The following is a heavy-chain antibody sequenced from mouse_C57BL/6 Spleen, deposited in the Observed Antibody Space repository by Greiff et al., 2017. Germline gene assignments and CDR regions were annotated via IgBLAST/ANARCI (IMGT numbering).Heavy chain of an antibody. V-gene: IGHV1-52*01. J-gene: IGHJ4*01. CDR3: ARGNSYAMDY. Sequence: QVHVKQPGAELVRPGSSVKLSCKASGYTFTSYWMHWVKQRPIQGLEWIGNIDPSDSETHYNQKFKDKATLTVDKSSSTAYMQLSSLTSEDSAVYYCARGNSYAMDYWGQGTSVTVSS. D-gene: IGHD2-1*01. CDR1: GYTFTSYW. CDR2: IDPSDSET.